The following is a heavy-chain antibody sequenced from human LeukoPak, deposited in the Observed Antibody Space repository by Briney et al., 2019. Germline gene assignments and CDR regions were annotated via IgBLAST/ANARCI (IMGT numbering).Heavy chain of an antibody. Sequence: GGSLRLSCAASGFTFSSYSMNWVRQAPGKGLEWVSSISSSSSYIYYADSVKGRFTISRDNAKNSLYLQMNSLRAEDTAVYYCAGAVGIAVAGFLDYWGQGTLVTVSS. V-gene: IGHV3-21*01. CDR1: GFTFSSYS. D-gene: IGHD6-19*01. CDR3: AGAVGIAVAGFLDY. CDR2: ISSSSSYI. J-gene: IGHJ4*02.